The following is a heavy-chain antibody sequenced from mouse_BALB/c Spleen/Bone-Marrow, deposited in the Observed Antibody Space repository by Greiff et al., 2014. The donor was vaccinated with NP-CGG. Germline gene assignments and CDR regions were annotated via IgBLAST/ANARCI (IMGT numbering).Heavy chain of an antibody. CDR1: GFNIKDTY. Sequence: EVQLQQSGAELVKPGTSVKLSCTASGFNIKDTYMHWVKQRPEQGLEWIGRIDPANGNTKYDPKFQGKATITADTSSNTAYLQLSSLTSEDTAVYCCAAYSYGSSQFAYWGQGTLVTVSA. CDR2: IDPANGNT. V-gene: IGHV14-3*02. D-gene: IGHD1-1*01. CDR3: AAYSYGSSQFAY. J-gene: IGHJ3*01.